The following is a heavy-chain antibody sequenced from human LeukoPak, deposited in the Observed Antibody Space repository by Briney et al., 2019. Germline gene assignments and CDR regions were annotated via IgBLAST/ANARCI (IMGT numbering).Heavy chain of an antibody. Sequence: ASVKVSCKASGYTFTSYGISWVRQAPGQGGEGMGWISAYNCTTNSAQKLQGRVTMTTDTSTSTAYMELRSLISDDTAVYYCARVYYDFWSGYEYDAFDIWGQGTMVTVSS. CDR3: ARVYYDFWSGYEYDAFDI. CDR2: ISAYNCTT. J-gene: IGHJ3*02. CDR1: GYTFTSYG. D-gene: IGHD3-3*01. V-gene: IGHV1-18*01.